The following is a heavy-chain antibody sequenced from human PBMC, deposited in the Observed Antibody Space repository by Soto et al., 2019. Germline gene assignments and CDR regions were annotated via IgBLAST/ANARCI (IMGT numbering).Heavy chain of an antibody. Sequence: SETLSLTCTVSGGSISSSSYYWGWIRQPPGKGLEWIGSIYYSGSTYYNSSLKSRVTISVDTSKNQFSLKLSSVTAADTAVYYCARLEQDYSEYYYYYMDVWGKGTTVTVSS. J-gene: IGHJ6*03. CDR1: GGSISSSSYY. V-gene: IGHV4-39*01. CDR3: ARLEQDYSEYYYYYMDV. D-gene: IGHD4-4*01. CDR2: IYYSGST.